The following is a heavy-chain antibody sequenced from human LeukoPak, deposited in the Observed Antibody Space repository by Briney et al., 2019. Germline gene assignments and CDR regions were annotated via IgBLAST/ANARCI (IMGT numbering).Heavy chain of an antibody. CDR2: INSDGSTI. Sequence: PGGSLRLSCAASGFTFSSTWMNWVRQAPGKGLVWVSRINSDGSTITYADSVKGRFTISRDNAKNSLYLQMNSLRAEDTAVYYCARDLSRGYMDVWGKGTTVTVSS. J-gene: IGHJ6*03. CDR3: ARDLSRGYMDV. V-gene: IGHV3-74*01. CDR1: GFTFSSTW.